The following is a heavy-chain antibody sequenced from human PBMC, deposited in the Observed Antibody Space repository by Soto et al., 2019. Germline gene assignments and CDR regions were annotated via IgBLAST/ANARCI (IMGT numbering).Heavy chain of an antibody. D-gene: IGHD5-18*01. CDR3: ARGGSTWIQLWRIDY. CDR2: INPNSGGT. J-gene: IGHJ4*02. Sequence: QVQLVQSGAEVKKPGASVKVSCKASGYTFTGYYMHWVRQAPGQGLEWMGWINPNSGGTNYAQKFQGWVTMTRDTSISTAYMELSRLRSDDTAVYCCARGGSTWIQLWRIDYWGQGTLVTVSS. CDR1: GYTFTGYY. V-gene: IGHV1-2*04.